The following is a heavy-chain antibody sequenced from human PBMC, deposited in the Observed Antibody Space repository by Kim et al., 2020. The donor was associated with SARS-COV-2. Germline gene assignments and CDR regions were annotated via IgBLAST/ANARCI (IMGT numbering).Heavy chain of an antibody. J-gene: IGHJ4*02. CDR3: ARDLGGGVRGVRGHLWYFDY. CDR1: GGSISSGDYY. CDR2: IYYSGST. Sequence: SETLSLTCTVSGGSISSGDYYWSWIRQPPGKGLEWIGYIYYSGSTYYNPSLKSRVTISVDTSKNQFSLKLSSVTAADTAVYYCARDLGGGVRGVRGHLWYFDYWGQGTLVTVSS. V-gene: IGHV4-30-4*01. D-gene: IGHD3-10*02.